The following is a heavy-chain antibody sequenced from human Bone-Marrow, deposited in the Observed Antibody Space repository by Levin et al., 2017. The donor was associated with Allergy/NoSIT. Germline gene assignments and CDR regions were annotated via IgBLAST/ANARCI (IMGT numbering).Heavy chain of an antibody. Sequence: SETLSLTCTVSGGSISSGSYYWSWIRQPAGKGLEWIGRIYTSGSTNYNPSLKSRVTISVDTSKNQFSLKLSSVTAADTAVYYCASGSGWYDSADYWGQGTLVTVSS. CDR3: ASGSGWYDSADY. CDR1: GGSISSGSYY. V-gene: IGHV4-61*02. J-gene: IGHJ4*02. CDR2: IYTSGST. D-gene: IGHD6-19*01.